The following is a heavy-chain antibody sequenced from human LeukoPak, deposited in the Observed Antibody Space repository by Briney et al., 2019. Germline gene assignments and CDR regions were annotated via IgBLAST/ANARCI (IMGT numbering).Heavy chain of an antibody. Sequence: ETRSLTCTVSGGSISNYYWSWIRQPPGKGLEWIGYIYYSGSTNYNPSLKSRVTISVDTSKNQFSLKLSSVTAADTAVYYCARDHGIVGATDAFDIWGQGTMVTVSS. CDR2: IYYSGST. J-gene: IGHJ3*02. CDR1: GGSISNYY. CDR3: ARDHGIVGATDAFDI. V-gene: IGHV4-59*12. D-gene: IGHD1-26*01.